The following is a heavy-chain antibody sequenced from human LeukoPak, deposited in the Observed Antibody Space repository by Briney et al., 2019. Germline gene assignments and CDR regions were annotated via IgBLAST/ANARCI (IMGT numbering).Heavy chain of an antibody. CDR1: GAPISRFY. J-gene: IGHJ4*02. CDR3: VQSTGWPGFDY. CDR2: IYNGVPT. D-gene: IGHD6-19*01. V-gene: IGHV4-4*09. Sequence: PSETLSLTCTASGAPISRFYWSWVRQPPGKGLEWIGNIYNGVPTFFNPSLHSRVTLSVDTSKTQFSLQLASVTAADTAIYYRVQSTGWPGFDYWGQGILVSVSS.